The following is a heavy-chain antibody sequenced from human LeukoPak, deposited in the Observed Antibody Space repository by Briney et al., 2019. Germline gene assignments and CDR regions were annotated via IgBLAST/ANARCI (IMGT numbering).Heavy chain of an antibody. Sequence: PSQTLSLTCAVSGGSISSSTYSWSWIRQPPGKGLEWIGYVYHNGNLYYNPSLKSRVTISVDRSKNQFSLNLKFVTAADTAVYYCAREGEPYGFDYWGQGALVTVSS. CDR2: VYHNGNL. D-gene: IGHD3-10*01. V-gene: IGHV4-30-2*01. CDR3: AREGEPYGFDY. CDR1: GGSISSSTYS. J-gene: IGHJ4*02.